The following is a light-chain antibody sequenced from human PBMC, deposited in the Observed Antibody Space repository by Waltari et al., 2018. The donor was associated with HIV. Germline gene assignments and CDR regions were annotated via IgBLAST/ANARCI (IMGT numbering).Light chain of an antibody. V-gene: IGLV2-14*01. CDR3: SSYTSSSTWV. CDR1: SSDVGFYNY. Sequence: QSALTQPASVSGSPGQSISISCTGTSSDVGFYNYVSWYQQHPGKAPKFMIYGVSKRPSRVSNRFSGSKSGNTASLTISGLQAEDEADYYCSSYTSSSTWVFGGGTKLTVL. CDR2: GVS. J-gene: IGLJ3*02.